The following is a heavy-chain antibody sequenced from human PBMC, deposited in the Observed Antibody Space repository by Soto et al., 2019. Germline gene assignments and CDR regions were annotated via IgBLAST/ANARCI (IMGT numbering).Heavy chain of an antibody. CDR2: IYSGDST. CDR1: GFTVSSNY. V-gene: IGHV3-66*01. CDR3: ARGGACSSTSCYPGAFDI. J-gene: IGHJ3*02. Sequence: EVQLVESGGGLVQPGGSLRLSCAASGFTVSSNYMSWVRQAPGKGLEWVSVIYSGDSTYYADSVKGRFTISRDNSKNTLYLPMNSLRAEDTAVYYCARGGACSSTSCYPGAFDIWGQGTMVIVPS. D-gene: IGHD2-2*01.